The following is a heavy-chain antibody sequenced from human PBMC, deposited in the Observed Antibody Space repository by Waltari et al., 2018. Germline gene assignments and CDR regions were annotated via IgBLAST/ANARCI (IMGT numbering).Heavy chain of an antibody. V-gene: IGHV3-23*01. Sequence: EVQLLESGGGLVQPGGSLRLSCAASGFTFSSYAMSWVRQAPGKGLEWVSAISGSGGGTYSADSVKGRFTISRDNSKNTLYLQMNSLRAEDTAVYYCAKANVLLWFGEPSAFDYWGQGTLVTVSS. J-gene: IGHJ4*02. CDR1: GFTFSSYA. CDR3: AKANVLLWFGEPSAFDY. CDR2: ISGSGGGT. D-gene: IGHD3-10*01.